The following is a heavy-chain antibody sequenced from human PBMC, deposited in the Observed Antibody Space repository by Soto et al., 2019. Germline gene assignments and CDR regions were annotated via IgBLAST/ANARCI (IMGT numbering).Heavy chain of an antibody. V-gene: IGHV1-3*01. D-gene: IGHD2-2*02. CDR3: AKSATVPAAIAY. Sequence: QVQLVQSGAEVKKPGASVKVSCKASGYTFTSYAMHWVRQAPGQRLEWMGWINAGNGNTKYSQKFQGRVPITRDTSASTAYMELSSLRSEDTAVYYCAKSATVPAAIAYRGQGTLVTVSP. J-gene: IGHJ4*02. CDR2: INAGNGNT. CDR1: GYTFTSYA.